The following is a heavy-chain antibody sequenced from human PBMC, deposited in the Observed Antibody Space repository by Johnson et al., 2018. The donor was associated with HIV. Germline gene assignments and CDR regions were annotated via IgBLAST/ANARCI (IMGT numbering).Heavy chain of an antibody. CDR2: ISSSGTTI. CDR3: ARDFSWSGAFDI. V-gene: IGHV3-48*04. Sequence: EVQLVESGGGVVQPGRSLRLSCAASGFTFSTYPMLWVRQAPGKGLEWVSYISSSGTTIYYADSVKGRFTISRDNAKNSLYLQMNSLSAEDTAVYYCARDFSWSGAFDIWGQGTMVTVSS. D-gene: IGHD6-13*01. CDR1: GFTFSTYP. J-gene: IGHJ3*02.